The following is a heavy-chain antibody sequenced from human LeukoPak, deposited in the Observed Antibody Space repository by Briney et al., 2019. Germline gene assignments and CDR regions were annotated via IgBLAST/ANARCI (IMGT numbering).Heavy chain of an antibody. D-gene: IGHD4-17*01. CDR2: ISSSSSYI. CDR3: ARDLLTAGYGDPEYFDY. CDR1: GFTFSSYS. J-gene: IGHJ4*02. Sequence: GGSLRLSCAASGFTFSSYSMNWVRQAPGEGLEWVSSISSSSSYIYYADSVKGRFTISRDNAKNSLYLQMNSLRAEDTAVYYCARDLLTAGYGDPEYFDYWGQGTLVTVSS. V-gene: IGHV3-21*01.